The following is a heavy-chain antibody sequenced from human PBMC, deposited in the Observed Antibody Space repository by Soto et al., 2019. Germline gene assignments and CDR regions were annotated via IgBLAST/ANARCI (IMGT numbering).Heavy chain of an antibody. CDR1: GGSISRGNC. CDR2: IYHSGST. J-gene: IGHJ3*02. V-gene: IGHV4-4*02. CDR3: AHQTYDSSGYYYLPYDAFDI. D-gene: IGHD3-22*01. Sequence: ASETRSLTCAGSGGSISRGNCWGWVRQPPGKGLEWIGEIYHSGSTNYNPSLKSRVTISVDKSKNQFSLKLSSVTAADTAVYYCAHQTYDSSGYYYLPYDAFDIWGQGTMVT.